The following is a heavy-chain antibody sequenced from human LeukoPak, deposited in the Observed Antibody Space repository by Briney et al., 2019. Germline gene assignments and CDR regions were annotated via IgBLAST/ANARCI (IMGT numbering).Heavy chain of an antibody. CDR1: GGTFSSYA. CDR2: IIPIFGTA. Sequence: PVKVSCKASGGTFSSYAISWVRQAPGQGLEWMGGIIPIFGTANYAQKFQGRVTITADESTSTAYMELSSLGSEDTAVYYCAREAVAARPFSFDYWGQGTLVTVSS. CDR3: AREAVAARPFSFDY. V-gene: IGHV1-69*13. J-gene: IGHJ4*02. D-gene: IGHD6-6*01.